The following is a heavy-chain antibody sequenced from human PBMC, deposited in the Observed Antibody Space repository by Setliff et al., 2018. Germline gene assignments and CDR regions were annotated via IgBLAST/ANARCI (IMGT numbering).Heavy chain of an antibody. Sequence: SETLSLTCTVSGGSISSYYWSWIRQPAGKVLEWIGHIYIGGSANYNPSLKSRVTMSIDTSKNQFSLKLNSVTAADMAVYYCAREQGLDPPRYYYMDVWAKGTTVTVSS. J-gene: IGHJ6*03. CDR2: IYIGGSA. CDR3: AREQGLDPPRYYYMDV. CDR1: GGSISSYY. V-gene: IGHV4-4*07. D-gene: IGHD6-19*01.